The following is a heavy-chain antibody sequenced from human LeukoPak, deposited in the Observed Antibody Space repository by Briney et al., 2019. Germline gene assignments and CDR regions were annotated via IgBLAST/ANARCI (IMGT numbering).Heavy chain of an antibody. J-gene: IGHJ4*02. CDR3: ARDGPRIAALGEDFDY. CDR1: GYTFTSYY. Sequence: ASVKVSCKASGYTFTSYYMHWVRQAPGQGLEWMGIINPSGGSTSYAQKFQGRVTMTRDTSTSTVYMELSSLRSEDTAVYYCARDGPRIAALGEDFDYWGQGTLITVSS. V-gene: IGHV1-46*01. CDR2: INPSGGST. D-gene: IGHD6-6*01.